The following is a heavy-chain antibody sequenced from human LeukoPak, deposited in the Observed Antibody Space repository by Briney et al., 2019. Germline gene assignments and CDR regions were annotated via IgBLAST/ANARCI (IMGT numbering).Heavy chain of an antibody. D-gene: IGHD2-15*01. CDR3: ARFVGACSGGSCYSDY. V-gene: IGHV5-51*01. J-gene: IGHJ4*02. Sequence: GESLKISCKGSGYSFTSYWIGWVRQMPGEGLEWMGIIYPGDSDTRYSPSFQGQVTISADKSINTAYLQWNSLKASDTAMYYCARFVGACSGGSCYSDYWGQGTLVTVSS. CDR2: IYPGDSDT. CDR1: GYSFTSYW.